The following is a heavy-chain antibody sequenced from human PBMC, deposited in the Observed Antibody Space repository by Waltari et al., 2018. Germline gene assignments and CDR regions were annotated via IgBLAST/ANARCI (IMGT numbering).Heavy chain of an antibody. J-gene: IGHJ4*02. CDR2: IYYSGST. CDR1: GGSISSSSYY. D-gene: IGHD3-10*01. Sequence: QLQLQESGPGLVKPSETLSLTCTVSGGSISSSSYYWGWIRQPPGKGLEWIGSIYYSGSTYYNPSLKSRVTRSVDTSKNQFSLKLSSVTAADTAVYYCARETYYYGSGSQGVDYWGQGTLVTVSS. CDR3: ARETYYYGSGSQGVDY. V-gene: IGHV4-39*07.